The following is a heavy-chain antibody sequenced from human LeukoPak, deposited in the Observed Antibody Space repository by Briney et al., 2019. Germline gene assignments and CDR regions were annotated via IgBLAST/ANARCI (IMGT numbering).Heavy chain of an antibody. CDR2: IYYSGRT. Sequence: SETLSLTCTVSGGSISSYYWSWIRQPPGKGLEWIGYIYYSGRTNYNPSLKSRVTISVDTSKNQFSLKLSSVTAADTAVYYCARGSVIVDYWGQGTLVTVSS. V-gene: IGHV4-59*01. CDR3: ARGSVIVDY. J-gene: IGHJ4*02. CDR1: GGSISSYY. D-gene: IGHD4-11*01.